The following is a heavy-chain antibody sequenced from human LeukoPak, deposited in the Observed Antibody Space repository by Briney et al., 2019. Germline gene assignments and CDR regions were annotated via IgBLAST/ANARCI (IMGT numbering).Heavy chain of an antibody. CDR3: VKVAKYYYGSETYYFFEH. D-gene: IGHD3-10*01. Sequence: GGSLRLSCAASGFTFNSYSMNWVRQAPGKGLEWVSSISSSIYIYYADSVKGRFTISRDNAKKSLYLRMNSLRVEDTAIYYCVKVAKYYYGSETYYFFEHWGQGTPVTASS. J-gene: IGHJ4*02. V-gene: IGHV3-21*01. CDR1: GFTFNSYS. CDR2: ISSSIYI.